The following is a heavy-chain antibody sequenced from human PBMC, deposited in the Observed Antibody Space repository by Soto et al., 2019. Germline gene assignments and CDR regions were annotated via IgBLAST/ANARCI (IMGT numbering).Heavy chain of an antibody. Sequence: QVHLQQWGAGLLKPSETLSLSCTVSGASFSEYYWSWSRHPPGKGLEWIGETNHRGVTHYNRFLKSRVTISVETSKNQFSLRLSSVTAADTGVYYCARFGRMGVDHWGQGTLVIVSS. V-gene: IGHV4-34*01. J-gene: IGHJ4*02. CDR1: GASFSEYY. CDR2: TNHRGVT. CDR3: ARFGRMGVDH. D-gene: IGHD3-16*01.